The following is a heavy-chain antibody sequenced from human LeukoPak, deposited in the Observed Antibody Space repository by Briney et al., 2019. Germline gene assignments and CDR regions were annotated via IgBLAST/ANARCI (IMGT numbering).Heavy chain of an antibody. CDR1: GGSFSGYY. D-gene: IGHD6-13*01. CDR3: ARRAAPHFDY. CDR2: INHSGST. J-gene: IGHJ4*02. V-gene: IGHV4-34*01. Sequence: SETLSLTCAVYGGSFSGYYWSWIRQPPGKGLEWIGEINHSGSTNYNPSLKSRVTISVDTSKNQFSLKLSSVTAADTAVHYCARRAAPHFDYWGQGTLVTVSS.